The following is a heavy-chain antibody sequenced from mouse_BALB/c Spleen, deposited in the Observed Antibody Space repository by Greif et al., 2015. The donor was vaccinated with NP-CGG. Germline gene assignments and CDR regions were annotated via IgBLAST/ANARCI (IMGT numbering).Heavy chain of an antibody. CDR3: TRYRYDGYSYAMDY. CDR1: GYSITSDYA. J-gene: IGHJ4*01. CDR2: ISYSGST. V-gene: IGHV3-2*02. D-gene: IGHD2-3*01. Sequence: ESGPGLVKPSQSLSLTCTVTGYSITSDYAWNWIRQFPGNKLEWMGYISYSGSTSYNPSLKSRISITRDTSKNQFFLQLNSVTTEDTATNYCTRYRYDGYSYAMDYWGQGTSVTVTS.